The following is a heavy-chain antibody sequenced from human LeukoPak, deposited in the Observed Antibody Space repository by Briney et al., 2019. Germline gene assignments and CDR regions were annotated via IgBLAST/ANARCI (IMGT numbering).Heavy chain of an antibody. J-gene: IGHJ6*02. Sequence: PGGSLRLSCAASGFIFTDYFMSWVRQAPGKGLEWVSVIYSGGSTYYADSVKGQFTISRDNSKNTLYLQMNSLRAEDTAVYYCARAGSWRYGMDVWGQGTTVTVSS. V-gene: IGHV3-53*01. CDR1: GFIFTDYF. D-gene: IGHD6-19*01. CDR2: IYSGGST. CDR3: ARAGSWRYGMDV.